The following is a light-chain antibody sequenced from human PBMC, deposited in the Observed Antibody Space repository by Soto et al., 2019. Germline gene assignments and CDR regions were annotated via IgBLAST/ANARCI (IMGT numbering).Light chain of an antibody. J-gene: IGKJ3*01. V-gene: IGKV1-33*01. CDR3: QQSDNFTFT. CDR2: DAS. CDR1: QDIKSN. Sequence: DIRRTQSPSSLSASVGDRVTITCQASQDIKSNFNWFQQKSGKAPRLLVYDASKLETGVTSRFSGSGSGTDFTFPISSLQPEDTVTYLCQQSDNFTFTLGAGTKV.